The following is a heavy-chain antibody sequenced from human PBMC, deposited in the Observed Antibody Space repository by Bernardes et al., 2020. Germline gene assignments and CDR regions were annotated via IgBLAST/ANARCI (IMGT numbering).Heavy chain of an antibody. J-gene: IGHJ1*01. Sequence: GGSLRLSCSASGFTFSGYAMHWVRQAPGKGLKWLSAISINGATTYYADSVQGRFTISRDNFKNTLYLQMSSLRAEDTAIYYCVKDCYGGDGGDCYSEFFRHWGQGTLVTVSS. CDR3: VKDCYGGDGGDCYSEFFRH. V-gene: IGHV3-64D*06. CDR2: ISINGATT. CDR1: GFTFSGYA. D-gene: IGHD2-21*01.